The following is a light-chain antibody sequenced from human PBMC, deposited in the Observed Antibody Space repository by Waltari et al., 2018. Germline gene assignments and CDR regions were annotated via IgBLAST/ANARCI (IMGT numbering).Light chain of an antibody. CDR2: GAS. CDR1: QSVSSN. V-gene: IGKV3-15*01. Sequence: LSVSPGERATLSCRASQSVSSNLAWYQQKPGQAPRLLIYGASTRATGIPARFSGSGSGTEFTLTISSMQSEDFAVYYCQQYNNWPPLTFGPGTKVDIK. CDR3: QQYNNWPPLT. J-gene: IGKJ3*01.